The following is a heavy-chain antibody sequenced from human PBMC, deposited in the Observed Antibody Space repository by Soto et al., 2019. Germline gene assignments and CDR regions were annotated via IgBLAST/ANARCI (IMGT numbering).Heavy chain of an antibody. Sequence: QVQLQESGPGLVRPPGTLSLTCTVSGDSIITTWWWTWVRQPPGKDLEWIGEIYHDGSTYYNPSLESRVSNTVESSINQLSLKVNSVAAADTAIYYCARGLGKSYGLDVWGQGTSVIVS. D-gene: IGHD7-27*01. V-gene: IGHV4-4*03. CDR3: ARGLGKSYGLDV. J-gene: IGHJ6*02. CDR1: GDSIITTWW. CDR2: IYHDGST.